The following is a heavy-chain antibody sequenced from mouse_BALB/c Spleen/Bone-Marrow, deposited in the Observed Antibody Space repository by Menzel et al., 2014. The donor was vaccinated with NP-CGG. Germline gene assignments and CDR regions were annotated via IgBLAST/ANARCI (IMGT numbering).Heavy chain of an antibody. Sequence: EVQLVESGAELVKPGASVKLSCTASGFNIKDTYMHWVKQRPEQGLEWIGRVDPANGNTKYDPKFQGKATITADTSSNTAYLQLSSPTSEDTAVYFCARAYYGNYPYAMDYWGQGTSVTVSS. V-gene: IGHV14-3*02. CDR1: GFNIKDTY. J-gene: IGHJ4*01. CDR2: VDPANGNT. D-gene: IGHD2-10*01. CDR3: ARAYYGNYPYAMDY.